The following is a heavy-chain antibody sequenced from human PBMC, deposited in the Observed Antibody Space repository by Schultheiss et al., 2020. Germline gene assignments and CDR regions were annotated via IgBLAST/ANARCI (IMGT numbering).Heavy chain of an antibody. J-gene: IGHJ6*02. CDR2: INPNSGAT. V-gene: IGHV1-2*06. Sequence: ASVKVSCKASGYTFTDYYMHWVRQAPGQGLEWMGRINPNSGATNYAQNFQGRVTMTRDTSISTAYMELSRLRSDDTAVYYCARVELLTYCNGGVCYMERRVGEYYYGLDVWGQGTTVTVSS. D-gene: IGHD2-8*02. CDR1: GYTFTDYY. CDR3: ARVELLTYCNGGVCYMERRVGEYYYGLDV.